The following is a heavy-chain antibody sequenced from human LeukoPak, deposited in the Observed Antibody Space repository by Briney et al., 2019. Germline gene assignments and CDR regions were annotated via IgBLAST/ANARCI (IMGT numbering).Heavy chain of an antibody. D-gene: IGHD3-3*01. J-gene: IGHJ4*02. CDR2: ISSSSSTI. Sequence: GGSLRLSCAASGFTFNNYYMNWVRQAPGKGLEWVSYISSSSSTIYYADSVKGRFTISRDNSKNTLYLQMNSLRAEDTAVYYCAKEEAIFGVVIGFDYWGQGTLVTVSS. CDR3: AKEEAIFGVVIGFDY. V-gene: IGHV3-48*01. CDR1: GFTFNNYY.